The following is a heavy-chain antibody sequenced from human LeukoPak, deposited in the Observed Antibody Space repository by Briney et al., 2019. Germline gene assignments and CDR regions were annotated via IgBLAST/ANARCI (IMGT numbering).Heavy chain of an antibody. CDR3: ASLPYYYDSSGYYHAPFDY. J-gene: IGHJ4*02. CDR2: IYYSGST. D-gene: IGHD3-22*01. CDR1: GGSISSYY. Sequence: PSETLSLTCTVSGGSISSYYWGWIRRPPGKGLEWIGSIYYSGSTYYNPSLKSRVTISVDTSKNQFSLKLSSVTAADTAVYYCASLPYYYDSSGYYHAPFDYWGQGTLVTVSS. V-gene: IGHV4-39*01.